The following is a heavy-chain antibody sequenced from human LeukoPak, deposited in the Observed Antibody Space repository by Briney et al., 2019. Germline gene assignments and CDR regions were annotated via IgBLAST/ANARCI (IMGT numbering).Heavy chain of an antibody. CDR1: GGPISSSNYY. Sequence: PSETLSLTCSVSGGPISSSNYYWGWIRQPPGKGLEWIGSIYYSGSTYYSPSLQSRVTISVDRSKNQFSLKLSSVTAADTAVHYCARQGSLGWRIDAFDIWGQGTLVTVSS. V-gene: IGHV4-39*01. D-gene: IGHD6-19*01. CDR2: IYYSGST. J-gene: IGHJ3*02. CDR3: ARQGSLGWRIDAFDI.